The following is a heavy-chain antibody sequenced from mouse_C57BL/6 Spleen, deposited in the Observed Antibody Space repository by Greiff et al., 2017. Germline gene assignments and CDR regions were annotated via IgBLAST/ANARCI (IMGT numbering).Heavy chain of an antibody. CDR3: ARRGKDAMDY. V-gene: IGHV1-69*01. J-gene: IGHJ4*01. CDR2: IDPSDSYT. Sequence: QVQLKQSGAELVMPGASVKLSCKASGYTFTSYWMHWVKQRPGQGLEWIGEIDPSDSYTNYNQKFKGKSTLTVDKSSSTAYMQLSSLTSEDSAVYYCARRGKDAMDYWGQGTSVTVSS. CDR1: GYTFTSYW. D-gene: IGHD2-1*01.